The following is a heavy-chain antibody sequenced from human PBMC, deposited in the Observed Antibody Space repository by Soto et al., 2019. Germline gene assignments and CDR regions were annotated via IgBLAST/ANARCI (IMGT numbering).Heavy chain of an antibody. Sequence: PSETLSLTCTVSGGSISSYYWSWIRQPPGKGLEWIGYIYNSGSTNYNPSLKSRVTISVDTSKNQFSLKLSSVTAADTAVYYCARDGGFYYGMDVWGQGTTVTVSS. J-gene: IGHJ6*02. D-gene: IGHD3-3*01. V-gene: IGHV4-59*01. CDR2: IYNSGST. CDR3: ARDGGFYYGMDV. CDR1: GGSISSYY.